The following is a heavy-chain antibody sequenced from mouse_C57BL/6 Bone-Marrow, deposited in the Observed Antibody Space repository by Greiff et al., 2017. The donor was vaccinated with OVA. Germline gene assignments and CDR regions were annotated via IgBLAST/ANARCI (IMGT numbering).Heavy chain of an antibody. D-gene: IGHD2-5*01. V-gene: IGHV1-26*01. J-gene: IGHJ3*01. CDR2: IIPKNGFT. CDR3: ARVGADYSKGWFDY. CDR1: GYTFTDYY. Sequence: EVQLQQSGPELVKPGASVKISCKASGYTFTDYYMNWVKQSHGKSLEWIGDIIPKNGFTNYNQKFKGKATLTVDKSSSTAYMELRSLISEDSAVYYCARVGADYSKGWFDYWGQGTLVTVSA.